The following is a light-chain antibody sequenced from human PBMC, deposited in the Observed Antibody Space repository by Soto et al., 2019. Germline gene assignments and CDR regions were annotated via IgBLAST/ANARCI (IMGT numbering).Light chain of an antibody. CDR1: SSDVGGYNY. J-gene: IGLJ2*01. Sequence: QSVLTQPASVSGSPGQSITISCTGTSSDVGGYNYVSWYQQHPGKAPKLMIYEVSKRPSGVSNRFYGSKSGNTASLTISGLQAEDEADYYCSSYTSSSTRVFGGGTKLTVL. CDR2: EVS. V-gene: IGLV2-14*01. CDR3: SSYTSSSTRV.